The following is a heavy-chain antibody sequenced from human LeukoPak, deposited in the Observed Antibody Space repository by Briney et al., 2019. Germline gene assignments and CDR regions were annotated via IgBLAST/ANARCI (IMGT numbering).Heavy chain of an antibody. Sequence: SETLSLTCTVSGGSISSYYWSWIRQPPGKGLEWIGYIYYSGSTNYNPSLKSRVTISVDTSKNQFSLKLSSVTAADTAVYYCARDRGVLDRALGYWGRGTLVTVSS. V-gene: IGHV4-59*01. CDR2: IYYSGST. CDR1: GGSISSYY. CDR3: ARDRGVLDRALGY. D-gene: IGHD1-14*01. J-gene: IGHJ4*02.